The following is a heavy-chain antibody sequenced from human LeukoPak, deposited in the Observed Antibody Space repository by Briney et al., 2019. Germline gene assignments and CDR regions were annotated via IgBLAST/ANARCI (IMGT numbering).Heavy chain of an antibody. V-gene: IGHV3-23*01. J-gene: IGHJ4*02. CDR2: ISGSGGST. CDR3: AKVRRDSGSCYLLPGIGYSFDY. CDR1: GFTFSSYA. Sequence: GGSLRLSCAASGFTFSSYAMSWVRQAPGKGLEWVSAISGSGGSTYYADSVKGRFTISRDNSKNTLYLQMNSLRAEDTAVYYCAKVRRDSGSCYLLPGIGYSFDYWGQGTLVTVSS. D-gene: IGHD1-26*01.